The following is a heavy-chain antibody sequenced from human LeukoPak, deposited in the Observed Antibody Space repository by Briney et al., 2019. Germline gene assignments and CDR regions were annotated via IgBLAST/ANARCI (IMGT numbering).Heavy chain of an antibody. J-gene: IGHJ4*02. D-gene: IGHD6-19*01. CDR3: ARSHPMGWYTVGYYFDY. V-gene: IGHV3-7*01. CDR1: GFTFSSYC. Sequence: PGGSLRLSCAASGFTFSSYCMSWVRQAPGKGLEWVANIKHDGSEKYYVDSVKGRFTISRDNAKNSLYLQMNSLRAEDTAVYYCARSHPMGWYTVGYYFDYRGQGTLVTVSS. CDR2: IKHDGSEK.